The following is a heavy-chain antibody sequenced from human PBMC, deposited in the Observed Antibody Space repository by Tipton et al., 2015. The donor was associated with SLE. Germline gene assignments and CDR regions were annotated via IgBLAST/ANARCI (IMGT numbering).Heavy chain of an antibody. Sequence: TLSLTCTVSGASISSNDYCWGWIRQSPGKHLEWIGSMCYSGDTYYTPSLESRVTISVDTSKNHFSLKLSSVTAADTAVYYCARQNYDIYYFDYWGQGTLVTISS. CDR2: MCYSGDT. J-gene: IGHJ4*02. CDR1: GASISSNDYC. CDR3: ARQNYDIYYFDY. V-gene: IGHV4-39*01. D-gene: IGHD3-9*01.